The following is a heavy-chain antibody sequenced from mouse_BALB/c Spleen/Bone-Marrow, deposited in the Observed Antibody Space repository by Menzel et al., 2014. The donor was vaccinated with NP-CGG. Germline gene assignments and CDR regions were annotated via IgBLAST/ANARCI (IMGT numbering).Heavy chain of an antibody. D-gene: IGHD2-3*01. J-gene: IGHJ3*01. CDR1: DYTFTSYY. Sequence: QVQLQQSGAELVKPGASVKLSCKASDYTFTSYYLYWVKQRPGQGLEWIGEINPSNGDTNFNEKFKSKASLTVDISSNTTYMQLSSLTSEDSAVYYCTRYDGYFTLFAYWGQGTLVTVSA. CDR3: TRYDGYFTLFAY. CDR2: INPSNGDT. V-gene: IGHV1-53*01.